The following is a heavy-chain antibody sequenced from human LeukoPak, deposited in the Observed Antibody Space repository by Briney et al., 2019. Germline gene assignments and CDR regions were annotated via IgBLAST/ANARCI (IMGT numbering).Heavy chain of an antibody. D-gene: IGHD5-24*01. V-gene: IGHV4-39*01. CDR3: ATRDGYNYPFDI. J-gene: IGHJ3*02. CDR1: GDSISSARNY. CDR2: VYSSGST. Sequence: PSETLSLTCSVSGDSISSARNYWGWIRQSPGTGLEWLASVYSSGSTHSNPSLTSRVSISIDMSKNQFSLKLSSVTAADTAVYYCATRDGYNYPFDIWGQGTMVTVSS.